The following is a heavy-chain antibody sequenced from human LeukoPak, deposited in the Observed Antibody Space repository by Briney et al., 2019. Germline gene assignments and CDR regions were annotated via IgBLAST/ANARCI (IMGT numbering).Heavy chain of an antibody. CDR3: ARSGSSYYLDY. CDR1: GFSFGSYT. J-gene: IGHJ4*01. Sequence: PGGSLRLSCAASGFSFGSYTMNWVRQAPGKGLEWVSSITSSSSYIYYADSVKGRFTISRDNAKNSLYLQMNSLRAEDTAVYYCARSGSSYYLDYWGHGTLFTVSS. CDR2: ITSSSSYI. V-gene: IGHV3-21*01.